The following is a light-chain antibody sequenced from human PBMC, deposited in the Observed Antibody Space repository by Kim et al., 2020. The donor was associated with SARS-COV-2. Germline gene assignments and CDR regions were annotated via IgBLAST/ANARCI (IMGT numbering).Light chain of an antibody. Sequence: FPEERATLTGRASQSVSSNLAWYQQKPGQAPRLLIYGASTRATGIPARFSGSGSGTEFTLTISSLQSEDFAVYYCQQYNNWPPWTFGRGTKVDIK. CDR1: QSVSSN. CDR3: QQYNNWPPWT. CDR2: GAS. V-gene: IGKV3-15*01. J-gene: IGKJ1*01.